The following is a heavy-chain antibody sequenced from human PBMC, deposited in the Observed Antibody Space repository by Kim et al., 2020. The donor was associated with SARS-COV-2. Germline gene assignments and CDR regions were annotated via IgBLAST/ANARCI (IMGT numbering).Heavy chain of an antibody. CDR1: GGSFSGHY. J-gene: IGHJ4*02. CDR2: INYSGST. Sequence: SETLSLTCAVYGGSFSGHYWSWIRQPPGKGLEWIGEINYSGSTNYNPALKSRVTMSVSTSKNQFSLKLSSMIAADTAVYYCARGYNSGSYYLGFDYWGQGTLVTVSS. D-gene: IGHD3-10*01. CDR3: ARGYNSGSYYLGFDY. V-gene: IGHV4-34*01.